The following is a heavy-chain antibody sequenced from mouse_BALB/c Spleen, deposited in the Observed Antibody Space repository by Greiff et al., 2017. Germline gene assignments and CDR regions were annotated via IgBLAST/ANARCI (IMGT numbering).Heavy chain of an antibody. CDR2: ISSGGSYT. CDR3: ARHNVYYFDY. Sequence: EVQVVESGGDLVKPGGSLKLSCAASGFPFSSYGMSWVRQTPDKRLEWVATISSGGSYTYYPDSVKGRFTISRDNAKNTLYLQMSSQKSEDTAMYYCARHNVYYFDYWGQGTTLTVSS. CDR1: GFPFSSYG. V-gene: IGHV5-6*01. J-gene: IGHJ2*01.